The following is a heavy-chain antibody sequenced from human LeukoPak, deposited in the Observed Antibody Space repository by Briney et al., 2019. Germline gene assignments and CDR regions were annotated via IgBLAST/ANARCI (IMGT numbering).Heavy chain of an antibody. Sequence: PGRSLRLSCAASGFTFSSYSMNWVRQAPGKGLEWVSSISSSSSYIYYADSVKGRFTISRDNTKNSLYLQMNSLRAEDTAVYYCARGPMVRGVGAFDIWGQGTMVTVSS. V-gene: IGHV3-21*01. CDR1: GFTFSSYS. CDR2: ISSSSSYI. D-gene: IGHD3-10*01. CDR3: ARGPMVRGVGAFDI. J-gene: IGHJ3*02.